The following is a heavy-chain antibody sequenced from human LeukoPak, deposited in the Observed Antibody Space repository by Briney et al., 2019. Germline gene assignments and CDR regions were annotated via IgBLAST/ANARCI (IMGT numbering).Heavy chain of an antibody. D-gene: IGHD3-22*01. J-gene: IGHJ4*02. Sequence: ASVKVSCKASGYTFTSYTMHWVRQAPGQGLEWMGWISAYNGNTNYAQKLQGRVTMTTDTSTSTAYMGLRSLRSDDTAVYYCARPGGYYYDTSYYFDYWGQGTLVTVSS. CDR3: ARPGGYYYDTSYYFDY. CDR2: ISAYNGNT. V-gene: IGHV1-18*01. CDR1: GYTFTSYT.